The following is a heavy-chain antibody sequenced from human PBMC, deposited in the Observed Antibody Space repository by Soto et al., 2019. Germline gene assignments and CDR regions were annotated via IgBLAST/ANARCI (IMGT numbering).Heavy chain of an antibody. CDR3: AKVGGIVGWNWFDH. CDR1: GFTFSSYA. J-gene: IGHJ5*02. D-gene: IGHD2-15*01. Sequence: EVQLLESGGGLVQPGGSLRLSCAASGFTFSSYAMSWVRQAPGKGLEWVSGINDGGGSTHYAGSVKGRFTISRDKSKNTLELQMNSLRVEDTALYDCAKVGGIVGWNWFDHWGQGTLVIVSS. V-gene: IGHV3-23*01. CDR2: INDGGGST.